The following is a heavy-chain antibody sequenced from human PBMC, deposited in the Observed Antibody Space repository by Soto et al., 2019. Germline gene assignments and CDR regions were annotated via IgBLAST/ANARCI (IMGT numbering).Heavy chain of an antibody. D-gene: IGHD3-22*01. CDR2: IYYSGST. J-gene: IGHJ6*02. CDR1: GGSISSGGYY. V-gene: IGHV4-31*03. CDR3: AREGASSGYYYYYGMDV. Sequence: QVQLQESGPGLVKPSQTLSLTCTVSGGSISSGGYYWSWIRQHPGKGLEWIGYIYYSGSTYYNPSLKSRVTISVDTSKNQFCLKLSSVTAADTAVYYCAREGASSGYYYYYGMDVWGQGTTVTVSS.